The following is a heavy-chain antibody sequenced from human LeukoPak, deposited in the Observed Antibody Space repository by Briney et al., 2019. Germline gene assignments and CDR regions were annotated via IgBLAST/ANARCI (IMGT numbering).Heavy chain of an antibody. CDR3: ARDESRYSSGWYDAFDY. CDR2: IIPIFGTA. Sequence: SVKVSCKASGGTFSSYAISWVRQAPGQGLEWMGGIIPIFGTANYAQRFQGRVTINADESTSTAYMDLSSLRAEDTAVYYCARDESRYSSGWYDAFDYWGQGTLVTVSS. CDR1: GGTFSSYA. D-gene: IGHD6-19*01. V-gene: IGHV1-69*13. J-gene: IGHJ4*02.